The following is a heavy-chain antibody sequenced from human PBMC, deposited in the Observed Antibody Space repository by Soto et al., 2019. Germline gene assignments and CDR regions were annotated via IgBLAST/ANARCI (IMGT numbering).Heavy chain of an antibody. Sequence: PSETLSLTCAVSGGSISSGGYSWSWIRQPPGKGLEWIGYIYHSGSTYYNPSLKSRVTISVDRSKNQFSLKLSSVTAADTAVYYCASTDSGYSSRGAFGYWGQGTLVTVSS. J-gene: IGHJ4*02. CDR1: GGSISSGGYS. V-gene: IGHV4-30-2*01. CDR3: ASTDSGYSSRGAFGY. D-gene: IGHD6-13*01. CDR2: IYHSGST.